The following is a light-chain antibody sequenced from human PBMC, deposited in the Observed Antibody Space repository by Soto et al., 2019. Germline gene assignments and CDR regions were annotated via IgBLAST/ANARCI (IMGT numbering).Light chain of an antibody. V-gene: IGLV2-11*01. Sequence: QSVLTQPRSVSGSPGQSVTISCTGTSIDVGGYNYVSWYQQHPGKAPKVMIYGVSERPSGVPDRFSGSKSGNTASLTISGLQAEDEADYYCCSYAGSPRYVFGTGTKLTVL. CDR2: GVS. CDR1: SIDVGGYNY. J-gene: IGLJ1*01. CDR3: CSYAGSPRYV.